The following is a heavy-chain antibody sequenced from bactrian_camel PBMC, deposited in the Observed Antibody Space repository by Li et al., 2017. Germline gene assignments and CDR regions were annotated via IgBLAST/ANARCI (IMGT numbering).Heavy chain of an antibody. J-gene: IGHJ4*01. D-gene: IGHD2*01. CDR3: AADDFNLQLARHYKY. Sequence: QVQLVESGGGSVESGGSLRLSCAASGYDVSRGYMAWFRQAPGKEREGVAAIDRNGYPTYTYSVKDRFTISKDNVKNTLYLDMNILRPEDTAMYFCAADDFNLQLARHYKYWGQGTQVTVS. CDR2: IDRNGYP. V-gene: IGHV3S53*01. CDR1: GYDVSRGY.